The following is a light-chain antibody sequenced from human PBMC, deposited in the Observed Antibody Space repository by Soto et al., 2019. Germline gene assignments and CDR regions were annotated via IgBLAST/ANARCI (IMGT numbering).Light chain of an antibody. J-gene: IGKJ1*01. CDR3: QQYNKWPRT. CDR2: AAS. CDR1: QGISNY. V-gene: IGKV1-27*01. Sequence: DIQLTQSPSSLSASVGDRVTISCRASQGISNYLAWYQQKTGKVPKLLIYAASTLPSGVPSRFSGSGSGTEFTLTISSLQSEDFAVYYCQQYNKWPRTFGQGTKVDIK.